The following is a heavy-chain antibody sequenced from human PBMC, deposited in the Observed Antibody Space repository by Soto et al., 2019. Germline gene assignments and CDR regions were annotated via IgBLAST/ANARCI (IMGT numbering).Heavy chain of an antibody. CDR2: IYYSGST. V-gene: IGHV4-59*01. J-gene: IGHJ3*02. CDR3: ARAGRAFDI. Sequence: SETLSLTCTLSGGSISSYYWSWIRQPPGKGLEWIGYIYYSGSTNYNPSLKSRVTISVDTSKNQFSLKLSSVTAADTAVYYCARAGRAFDIWGQGTMVTVSS. CDR1: GGSISSYY.